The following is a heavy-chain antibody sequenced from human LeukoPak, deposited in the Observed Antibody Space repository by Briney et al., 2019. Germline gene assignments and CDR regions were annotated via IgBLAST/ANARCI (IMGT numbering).Heavy chain of an antibody. CDR2: IYYSGST. Sequence: SETLSLTCTVSGGSISSSSYYWGWIRQPPGQGLEWIGSIYYSGSTYYNPSLKSRVTISVDTSKNQFSLKLSSVTAADTAVYYCARHEKYYSYFDYWGQGTLVTVSS. CDR1: GGSISSSSYY. V-gene: IGHV4-39*01. D-gene: IGHD3-16*01. J-gene: IGHJ4*02. CDR3: ARHEKYYSYFDY.